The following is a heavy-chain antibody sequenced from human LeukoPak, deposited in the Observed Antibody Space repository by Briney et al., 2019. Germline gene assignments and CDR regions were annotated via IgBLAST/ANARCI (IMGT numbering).Heavy chain of an antibody. Sequence: ASVEVSCKASGYTFTGHYMHWVRQAPGQGLEWMGWINPNSGGTNYAQKFQGRVTMTRDTSISTAYMELSRLRSDDTAVYYCARRRGAAMVLAGAEFDYWGQGTLVTVSS. CDR2: INPNSGGT. D-gene: IGHD5-18*01. V-gene: IGHV1-2*02. CDR1: GYTFTGHY. J-gene: IGHJ4*02. CDR3: ARRRGAAMVLAGAEFDY.